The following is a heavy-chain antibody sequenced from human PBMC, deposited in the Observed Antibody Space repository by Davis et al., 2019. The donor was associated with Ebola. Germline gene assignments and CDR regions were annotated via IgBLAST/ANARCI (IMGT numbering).Heavy chain of an antibody. D-gene: IGHD3-10*01. Sequence: GASLRLSCAASGFTFSTYSMSWVRQAPGKGLEWVSSISSDSDYIYYADSAKGRFTISRDNSKNTLYLQMNSPRAEDTAVYYCANLEYYDGSGHWGQGTLVTVSS. V-gene: IGHV3-21*04. CDR3: ANLEYYDGSGH. J-gene: IGHJ4*02. CDR2: ISSDSDYI. CDR1: GFTFSTYS.